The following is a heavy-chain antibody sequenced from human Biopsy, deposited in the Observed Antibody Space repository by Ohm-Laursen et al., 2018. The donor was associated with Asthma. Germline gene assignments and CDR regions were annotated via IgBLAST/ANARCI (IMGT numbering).Heavy chain of an antibody. CDR1: GYTFNSAG. J-gene: IGHJ6*02. CDR3: ARAVDYSHYYGIDV. Sequence: SVKVSCKTSGYTFNSAGITWVRQAPGQGLEWMGWISVYNGNTKVAQKLQDRVTMITGTSTSTACMELRSLRSDDTAVYFCARAVDYSHYYGIDVWGQGTTVTVS. D-gene: IGHD3-10*01. CDR2: ISVYNGNT. V-gene: IGHV1-18*01.